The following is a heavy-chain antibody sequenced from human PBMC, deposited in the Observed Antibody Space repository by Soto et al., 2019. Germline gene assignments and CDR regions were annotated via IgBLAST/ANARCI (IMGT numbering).Heavy chain of an antibody. D-gene: IGHD1-1*01. J-gene: IGHJ5*02. CDR2: IIPIFGTA. Sequence: ASVKVSCKASGGTFSSYAISWVRQAPGQGLEWMGGIIPIFGTANYAQKFQGRVTITADESTSTAYMELSSLRSEDTAVYYCASPVGMYTNLNWFDPWGQGTLVTVSS. V-gene: IGHV1-69*13. CDR1: GGTFSSYA. CDR3: ASPVGMYTNLNWFDP.